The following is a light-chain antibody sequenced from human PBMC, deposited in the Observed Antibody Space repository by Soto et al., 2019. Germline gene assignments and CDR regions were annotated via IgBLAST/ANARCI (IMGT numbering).Light chain of an antibody. CDR1: SSNIGSNT. J-gene: IGLJ2*01. CDR2: SNN. V-gene: IGLV1-44*01. CDR3: AAWDDSLNGVV. Sequence: QSVLTQPPSASRTPGQRVTISCSGSSSNIGSNTVNWYQQLPGTPPKLLIYSNNQRPSGVPDRFSGSKSGTSASLAISGLQSEDEADYYCAAWDDSLNGVVFGGGTKLTVL.